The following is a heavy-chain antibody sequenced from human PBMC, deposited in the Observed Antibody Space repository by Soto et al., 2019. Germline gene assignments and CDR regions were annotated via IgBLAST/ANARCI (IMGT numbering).Heavy chain of an antibody. CDR1: GGIFNSYA. CDR2: IIPMFGSA. J-gene: IGHJ4*02. D-gene: IGHD2-21*01. Sequence: QVQLVQSGADVQRPGSSVKVSCKVSGGIFNSYAISWVRQAPGQGLEWMGAIIPMFGSATYAQKFRGRATITADESTSTGYRELSSLGSEGTAMYYCTRGSSEEMAIRHYFDFWGQGTLVTVSS. CDR3: TRGSSEEMAIRHYFDF. V-gene: IGHV1-69*01.